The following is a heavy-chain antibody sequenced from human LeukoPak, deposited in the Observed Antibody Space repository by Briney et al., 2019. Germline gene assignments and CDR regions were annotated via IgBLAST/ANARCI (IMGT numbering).Heavy chain of an antibody. CDR2: FDPEDGET. V-gene: IGHV1-24*01. CDR1: GYTLTELS. J-gene: IGHJ5*02. Sequence: ASLKVSCKVSGYTLTELSMHWVRQAPGKGVGWMGGFDPEDGETIYAQKFQGRVTMTEDTSTDTAYMELSSLRSEDTAVYYCATLNRKSFHAFGEPHNWFDPWGQGTLVTVSS. CDR3: ATLNRKSFHAFGEPHNWFDP. D-gene: IGHD3-10*01.